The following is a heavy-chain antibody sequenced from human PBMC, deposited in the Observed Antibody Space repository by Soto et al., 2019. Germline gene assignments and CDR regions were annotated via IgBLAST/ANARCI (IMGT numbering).Heavy chain of an antibody. D-gene: IGHD2-2*01. CDR1: GGSISSGGYY. CDR2: IYYSGST. J-gene: IGHJ5*02. CDR3: ARGGSSTSLLPFS. V-gene: IGHV4-31*03. Sequence: SETLSLTCTVSGGSISSGGYYWSWIRQHPGKGLEWIGYIYYSGSTYYNPSLKSRVTISVDTSKNQFSLKLSSVTAADTAVYYCARGGSSTSLLPFSWGQGTLVTVSS.